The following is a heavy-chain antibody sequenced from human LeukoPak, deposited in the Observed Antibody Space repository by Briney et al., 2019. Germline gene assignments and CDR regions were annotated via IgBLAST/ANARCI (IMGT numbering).Heavy chain of an antibody. D-gene: IGHD3-22*01. CDR1: GYTFTGYS. CDR3: ARGGEVVIRPDFDY. Sequence: ASVKVSCKASGYTFTGYSIHWVRQAPGQGLEWMGWIHPKSGGTNYAQKFQGRVTMTRDTSISTAYMELSRLRSDDTAVYYCARGGEVVIRPDFDYWGQGTLVTVSS. V-gene: IGHV1-2*02. CDR2: IHPKSGGT. J-gene: IGHJ4*02.